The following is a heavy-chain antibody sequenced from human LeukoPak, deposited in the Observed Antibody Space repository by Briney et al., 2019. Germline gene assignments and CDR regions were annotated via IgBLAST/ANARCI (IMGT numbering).Heavy chain of an antibody. CDR3: AKDVRFLEWSLDS. D-gene: IGHD3-3*01. Sequence: GGSLRLSCAASGFSLRSHVMHWVRQAPGRGLEWLAFISYEGSNQYYAESVKGRFSISRDNSKNTMYLQMNSLKTEDTGVYHCAKDVRFLEWSLDSWGQGTQVIVSS. CDR1: GFSLRSHV. J-gene: IGHJ4*02. V-gene: IGHV3-30*18. CDR2: ISYEGSNQ.